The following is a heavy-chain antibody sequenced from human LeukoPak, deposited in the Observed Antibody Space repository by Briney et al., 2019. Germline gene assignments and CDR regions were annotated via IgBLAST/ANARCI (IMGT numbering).Heavy chain of an antibody. D-gene: IGHD5-18*01. J-gene: IGHJ6*03. CDR3: AKDRREYSYGPSNMDV. CDR2: IYYSGST. CDR1: GGSISSYY. V-gene: IGHV4-59*01. Sequence: PSETLSLTCTVSGGSISSYYWSWIRQPPGKGLEWIGYIYYSGSTNYNPSLKSRVTISVDTSKNQFSLKLSSVTAADTAVYYCAKDRREYSYGPSNMDVWGKGTTVTVSS.